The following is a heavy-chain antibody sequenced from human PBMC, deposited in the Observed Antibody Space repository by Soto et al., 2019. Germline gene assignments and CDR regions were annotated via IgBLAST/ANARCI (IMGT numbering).Heavy chain of an antibody. CDR3: ARGRFTTVTTWWYFDY. V-gene: IGHV1-46*01. D-gene: IGHD4-17*01. CDR2: INPSTGST. Sequence: ASVKVSCKASGGTFSSYAISWVRQAPGQGLEWMGIINPSTGSTTYAQKFQGRVTLTRDTSTSTVYMDLSSLRSEDTAVYYCARGRFTTVTTWWYFDYWRQGALVTVSS. J-gene: IGHJ4*02. CDR1: GGTFSSYA.